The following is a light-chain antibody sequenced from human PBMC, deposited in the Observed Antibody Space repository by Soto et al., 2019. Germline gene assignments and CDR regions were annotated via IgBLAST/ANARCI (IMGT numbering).Light chain of an antibody. CDR1: QGVSNH. Sequence: DIQMTQSPSSLSASVGDTVTITCRASQGVSNHLAWFQYKPGKPPKALIHAAANLQSGVSSKFSGSGFGTDFTLTITSLQPEDSATYYCQQYHSYPLTFAGGTKVEIK. V-gene: IGKV1-16*02. J-gene: IGKJ4*01. CDR2: AAA. CDR3: QQYHSYPLT.